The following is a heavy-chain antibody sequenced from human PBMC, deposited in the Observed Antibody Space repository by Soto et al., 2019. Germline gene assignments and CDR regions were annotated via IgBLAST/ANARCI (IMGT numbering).Heavy chain of an antibody. Sequence: EVQLVESGGGLVQSGGSLRLTCAASGFTFSRYTMNWVRQAPGKGLEWLSYISGGGGTMFYADSVKGRVTISRDNAKNSLYLQMDSLRAEDTAVYSCARDKSGTYSIDSWGQGTLVTVSS. V-gene: IGHV3-48*04. CDR2: ISGGGGTM. J-gene: IGHJ4*02. CDR3: ARDKSGTYSIDS. CDR1: GFTFSRYT. D-gene: IGHD1-26*01.